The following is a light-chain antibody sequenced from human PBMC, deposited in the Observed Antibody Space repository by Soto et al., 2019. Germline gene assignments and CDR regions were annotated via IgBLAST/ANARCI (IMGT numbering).Light chain of an antibody. CDR3: HHYGGSPT. Sequence: TQSPATLSMSTGETATLSCRASQTFGSSYLSWYQPKPGQAPRLLIYDASNRATGIPDRFSGSGSGTDFTLTISRLEPEDFAVYYCHHYGGSPTFGGGTKVDIK. V-gene: IGKV3-20*01. J-gene: IGKJ4*01. CDR1: QTFGSSY. CDR2: DAS.